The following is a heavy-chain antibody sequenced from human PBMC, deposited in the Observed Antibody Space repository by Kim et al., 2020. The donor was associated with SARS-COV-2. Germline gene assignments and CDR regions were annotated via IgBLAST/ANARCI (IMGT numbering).Heavy chain of an antibody. D-gene: IGHD2-21*01. J-gene: IGHJ4*02. CDR2: ISGNGATK. CDR3: VQGLVVMFS. CDR1: GFAFSTFA. Sequence: GGSLRLSCDASGFAFSTFAMSWVRQAPGRGLEWVAGISGNGATKYYADSVQGRFIISRANSKDTLFLQLSSLRPEDTATYFCVQGLVVMFSWGQGALVTVAA. V-gene: IGHV3-23*01.